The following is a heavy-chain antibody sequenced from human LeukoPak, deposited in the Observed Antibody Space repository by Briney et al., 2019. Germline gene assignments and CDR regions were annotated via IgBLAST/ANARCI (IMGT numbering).Heavy chain of an antibody. CDR2: VYYSGST. J-gene: IGHJ5*02. CDR3: ARASVNVVFGTWFDP. CDR1: SGSIGSSSNY. D-gene: IGHD2-8*01. Sequence: SETLSLTCTVSSGSIGSSSNYWGWIRQAPGKGLEWIGNVYYSGSTFYNPSLKSRVTISVDTSKNQFSLKLMSVTAADTAIYYCARASVNVVFGTWFDPWGQGTLVTVSS. V-gene: IGHV4-39*01.